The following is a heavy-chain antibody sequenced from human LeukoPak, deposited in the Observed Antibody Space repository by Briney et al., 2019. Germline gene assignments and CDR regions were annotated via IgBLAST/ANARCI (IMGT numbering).Heavy chain of an antibody. CDR2: ISSSGSTI. CDR1: GFTFSDYY. J-gene: IGHJ4*02. V-gene: IGHV3-11*01. D-gene: IGHD3-16*02. Sequence: GGSLRLSCAASGFTFSDYYMSWIRQAPGKGLEWVSYISSSGSTIYYADSVKGRFTISRDNAKNSLYLQMNSLRADDTPVYYCARGLSDYVWGSYRSFDYWGQGTLVTVSS. CDR3: ARGLSDYVWGSYRSFDY.